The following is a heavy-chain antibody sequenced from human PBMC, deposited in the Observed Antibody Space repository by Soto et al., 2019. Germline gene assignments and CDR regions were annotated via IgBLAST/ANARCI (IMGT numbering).Heavy chain of an antibody. CDR2: IYYSGST. Sequence: SETLSLTCTVSGGSISSGGYYWSWIRQHPGKGLEWIGYIYYSGSTYYNPSLKSRVTISVDTSKNQFSLKLSSVTAADTAVYYCARGLGYCSGGSCYGGVDYYYYMDVWGKGTTVTVSS. J-gene: IGHJ6*03. CDR3: ARGLGYCSGGSCYGGVDYYYYMDV. D-gene: IGHD2-15*01. V-gene: IGHV4-31*03. CDR1: GGSISSGGYY.